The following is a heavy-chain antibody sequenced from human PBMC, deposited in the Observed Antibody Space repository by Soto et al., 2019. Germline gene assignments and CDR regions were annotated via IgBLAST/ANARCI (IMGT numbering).Heavy chain of an antibody. V-gene: IGHV3-73*02. CDR1: GFSLSDSE. D-gene: IGHD1-26*01. J-gene: IGHJ3*01. CDR3: VRVGQFVLGAFDV. CDR2: VRRKVNNYAT. Sequence: EVQLVESGGGLVQPGGSLNFSCAASGFSLSDSEIHWVRRASGKGLEWVGRVRRKVNNYATAYAASVKGRFTISRDDSKNTAHLQMNGLKTEDTAVYYCVRVGQFVLGAFDVWGPGTRVIVSS.